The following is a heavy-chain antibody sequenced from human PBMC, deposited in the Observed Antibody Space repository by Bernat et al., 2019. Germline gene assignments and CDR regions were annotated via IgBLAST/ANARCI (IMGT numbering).Heavy chain of an antibody. V-gene: IGHV3-74*01. CDR3: GRKSGSGGFFWFDP. Sequence: ELQLVESGGGLVQPGGSLRLSCAASGFTFSSHWMHWVRQAPGKGLVWVSRINNDGSTINYADSVKGRFTISRDNAKNTLYLQMNSLRAEDTAVYYCGRKSGSGGFFWFDPWGQGTLVIVSS. CDR1: GFTFSSHW. J-gene: IGHJ5*02. D-gene: IGHD1-26*01. CDR2: INNDGSTI.